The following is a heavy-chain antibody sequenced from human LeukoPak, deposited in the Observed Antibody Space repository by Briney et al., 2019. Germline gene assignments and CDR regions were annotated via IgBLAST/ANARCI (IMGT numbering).Heavy chain of an antibody. CDR2: IYYSGST. V-gene: IGHV4-30-4*08. J-gene: IGHJ4*02. Sequence: PSQTLSLTCTVSGGSISSGDYYWSWIRQPPGKGWEWSGYIYYSGSTYYNPSLKSRVTITVDTSKNQFSLQVSSVTAADTAVYYCARDPGASAQFDYWGQGTLVTVSS. CDR3: ARDPGASAQFDY. CDR1: GGSISSGDYY. D-gene: IGHD6-13*01.